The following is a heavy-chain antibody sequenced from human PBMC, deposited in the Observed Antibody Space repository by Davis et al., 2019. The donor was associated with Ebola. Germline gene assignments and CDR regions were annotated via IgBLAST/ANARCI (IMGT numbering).Heavy chain of an antibody. D-gene: IGHD2-15*01. V-gene: IGHV1-3*01. CDR3: AREESCSGGSCYDSAHWFDP. Sequence: AASVKVSCKASGYTFTRSAMHWVRQAPGQRLEWMGWINAGNGNTKYSQKFQGRVTITRDTSASTVYMELSRLRSDDTAVYYCAREESCSGGSCYDSAHWFDPWGQGTLVTVSS. CDR2: INAGNGNT. CDR1: GYTFTRSA. J-gene: IGHJ5*02.